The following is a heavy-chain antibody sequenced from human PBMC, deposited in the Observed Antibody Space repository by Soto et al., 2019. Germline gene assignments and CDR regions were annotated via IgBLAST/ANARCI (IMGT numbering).Heavy chain of an antibody. CDR3: AKDSDPPITIFGVVIDY. V-gene: IGHV3-23*01. CDR1: GFTFSSYA. Sequence: GGSLRLSCAASGFTFSSYAMSWVRQAPGKWLEWVSAISGSGGSTYYADSVKGRFTISRDNSKNTLYLQMNSLRAEDTAVYYCAKDSDPPITIFGVVIDYWGQGTLVTVSS. D-gene: IGHD3-3*01. CDR2: ISGSGGST. J-gene: IGHJ4*02.